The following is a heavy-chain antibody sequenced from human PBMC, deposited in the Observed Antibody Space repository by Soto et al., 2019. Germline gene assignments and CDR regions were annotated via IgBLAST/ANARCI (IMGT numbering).Heavy chain of an antibody. J-gene: IGHJ6*02. D-gene: IGHD1-7*01. CDR2: INHSGST. V-gene: IGHV4-34*01. CDR1: GGSFSGYY. CDR3: ARVTTGTTYYYYGMDV. Sequence: PSETLSLTCAVYGGSFSGYYWSWIRQPPGKGLEWIGEINHSGSTNYNPSLKSRVTISVDTSKNQFSLKLSSVTAADTAVYYCARVTTGTTYYYYGMDVWGQGTTVTVSS.